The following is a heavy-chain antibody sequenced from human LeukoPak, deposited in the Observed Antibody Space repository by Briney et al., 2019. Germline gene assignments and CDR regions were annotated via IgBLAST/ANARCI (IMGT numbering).Heavy chain of an antibody. V-gene: IGHV4-31*03. D-gene: IGHD2-15*01. CDR3: ARYIVVVEAFDI. CDR2: ISYSGNT. J-gene: IGHJ3*02. CDR1: GGSISSGAYY. Sequence: PSQTLSLTCTVSGGSISSGAYYWSWIRQHPGKGLEWIGYISYSGNTYYNPSLKSRVTISVDTSKNQFSLKLSSVTAADTAVYYCARYIVVVEAFDIWGQGTMVTVSS.